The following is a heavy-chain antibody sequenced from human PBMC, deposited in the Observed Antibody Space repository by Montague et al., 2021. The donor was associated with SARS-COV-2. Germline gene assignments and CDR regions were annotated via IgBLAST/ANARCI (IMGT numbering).Heavy chain of an antibody. CDR1: GGSITGAS. J-gene: IGHJ4*02. D-gene: IGHD2-15*01. CDR3: ARPVSSSWHRFEY. Sequence: SETLSLTCAVVGGSITGASWNWIRLPPGQGMDSNGVVNLYSGTNYNPSLTSRVTISIDMSKNQFSLNLESVTAADAAVYYCARPVSSSWHRFEYWGQGTLVTVSS. V-gene: IGHV4-34*01. CDR2: VNLYSGT.